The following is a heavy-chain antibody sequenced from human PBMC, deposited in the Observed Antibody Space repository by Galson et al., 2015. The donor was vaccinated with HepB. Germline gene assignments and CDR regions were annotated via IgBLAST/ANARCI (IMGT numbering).Heavy chain of an antibody. J-gene: IGHJ4*02. D-gene: IGHD6-6*01. Sequence: SLRLSCAVSGFTFSNSGMHWVRPAPGQGLEWVAVTWSDGINNYYADSVKGRFPISGDNFKNPLYLQMKSLRAEDTAVYYCAKEAYRSSYYFDSWGQGTLVTVSS. CDR2: TWSDGINN. CDR3: AKEAYRSSYYFDS. CDR1: GFTFSNSG. V-gene: IGHV3-33*06.